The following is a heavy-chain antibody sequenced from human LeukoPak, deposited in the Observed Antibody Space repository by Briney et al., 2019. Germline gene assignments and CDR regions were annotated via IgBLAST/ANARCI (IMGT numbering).Heavy chain of an antibody. J-gene: IGHJ4*02. CDR3: AKSAYYDASGYYREYYFDY. Sequence: GGSLRLSCAASGFTVSSTYMSWVRQAPGKGLEWVSVIYSGGNIYYIDSVKGRFTISRDTSKNTLYLQMNSLRAEDTAVYYCAKSAYYDASGYYREYYFDYWGQGTLVTVSS. D-gene: IGHD3-22*01. V-gene: IGHV3-53*01. CDR2: IYSGGNI. CDR1: GFTVSSTY.